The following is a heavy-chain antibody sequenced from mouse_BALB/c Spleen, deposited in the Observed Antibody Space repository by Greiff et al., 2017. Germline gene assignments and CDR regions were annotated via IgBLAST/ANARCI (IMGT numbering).Heavy chain of an antibody. CDR1: GYNFTSYW. D-gene: IGHD3-1*01. J-gene: IGHJ4*01. V-gene: IGHV1-55*01. CDR2: IYPGSGST. CDR3: AGATYAMDY. Sequence: QVQLQQSGAELVKPGTSVKLSCKASGYNFTSYWINWVKLRPGQGLEWIGDIYPGSGSTNYNEKFKSKATLTVDTSSSTAYMQLSSLASEDSALYYCAGATYAMDYWGQGTSVTVSS.